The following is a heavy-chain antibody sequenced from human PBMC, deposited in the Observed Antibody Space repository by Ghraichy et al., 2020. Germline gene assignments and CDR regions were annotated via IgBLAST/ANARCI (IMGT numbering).Heavy chain of an antibody. V-gene: IGHV3-43*02. CDR3: AKDIAAAGNGWFDP. J-gene: IGHJ5*02. D-gene: IGHD6-13*01. CDR2: ISGDGGST. CDR1: GFTFDDYA. Sequence: GGSLRLSCAASGFTFDDYAMHWVRQAPGKGLEWVSLISGDGGSTYYADSVKGRFTISRDNSKNSLYLQMNSLRTEDTALYYCAKDIAAAGNGWFDPWGQGTLVTVSS.